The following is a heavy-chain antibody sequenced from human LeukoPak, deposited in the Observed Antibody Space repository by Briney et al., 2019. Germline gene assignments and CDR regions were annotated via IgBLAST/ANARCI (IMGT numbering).Heavy chain of an antibody. Sequence: PAASVKVSCRASGYTFTSYGISWVRQAPGQGLEWMGWISPYNGNTNYAPKLQGRLTMTTDTSTSTAYMELRSLGSDDTAVYYCARDRQCGYWGQGTLVTVSS. V-gene: IGHV1-18*01. CDR3: ARDRQCGY. D-gene: IGHD2-21*01. CDR1: GYTFTSYG. CDR2: ISPYNGNT. J-gene: IGHJ4*02.